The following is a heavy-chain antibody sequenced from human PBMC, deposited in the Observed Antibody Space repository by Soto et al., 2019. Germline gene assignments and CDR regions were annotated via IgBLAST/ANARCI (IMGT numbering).Heavy chain of an antibody. Sequence: SETLSLTCTVSGGSISSGDYYWSWIRQPPGKGLEWIGYIYYSGSTYYNPSLKSRVTISVDTSKNQFSLKLSSVTAADTAVYYCARQLADSMVRGVQPLPYYFDYWGQGTLVTVSS. CDR3: ARQLADSMVRGVQPLPYYFDY. CDR1: GGSISSGDYY. CDR2: IYYSGST. D-gene: IGHD3-10*01. V-gene: IGHV4-30-4*01. J-gene: IGHJ4*02.